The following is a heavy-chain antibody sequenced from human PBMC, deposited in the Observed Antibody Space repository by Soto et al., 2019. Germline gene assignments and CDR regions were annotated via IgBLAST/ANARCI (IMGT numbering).Heavy chain of an antibody. CDR1: RFAFNTYG. CDR3: SPMYVGSYIGY. J-gene: IGHJ4*02. CDR2: ISNDGSGE. Sequence: QDQLVESGGGMVQPGTSLRLSCTGSRFAFNTYGMHWVRQAPGKGLEWVATISNDGSGEHYLNSVQGRFTVSRDNSKHILYLQMNSLRVEDTAVYYCSPMYVGSYIGYWGQGTLVTVSS. V-gene: IGHV3-30*03. D-gene: IGHD1-26*01.